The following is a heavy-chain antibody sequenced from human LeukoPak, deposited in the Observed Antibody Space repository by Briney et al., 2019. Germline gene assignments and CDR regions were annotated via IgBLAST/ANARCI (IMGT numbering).Heavy chain of an antibody. D-gene: IGHD3-22*01. Sequence: ASVKVSCKASGGTFSSYGISWVRQAPGQGLEWMGGIIPIFGTANYAQKFQGRVTITADESTSTAYMELSSLRSEDTAVYYCARGVVVIPRGNWFDPWGQGTLVTVSS. CDR3: ARGVVVIPRGNWFDP. V-gene: IGHV1-69*13. J-gene: IGHJ5*02. CDR1: GGTFSSYG. CDR2: IIPIFGTA.